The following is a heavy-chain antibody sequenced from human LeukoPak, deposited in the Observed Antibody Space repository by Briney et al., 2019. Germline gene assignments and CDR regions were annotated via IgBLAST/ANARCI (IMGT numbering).Heavy chain of an antibody. V-gene: IGHV3-64*01. J-gene: IGHJ4*02. CDR3: AGSGSSGWYADY. CDR2: ISSNGGST. Sequence: PGGSLRLSCAASGFTFSSCAMHWVRQAPGKGLEYVSAISSNGGSTYYANSVKGRFTISRDNSKNTLYLQMDSLRTEDMAVYYCAGSGSSGWYADYWGQGTLVTVSS. D-gene: IGHD6-19*01. CDR1: GFTFSSCA.